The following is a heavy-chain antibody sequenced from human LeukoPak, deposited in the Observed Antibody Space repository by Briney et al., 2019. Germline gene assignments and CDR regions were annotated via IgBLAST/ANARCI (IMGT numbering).Heavy chain of an antibody. CDR1: GYTFTSYY. V-gene: IGHV1-46*01. CDR2: INPSGGST. CDR3: ARVLRLGELSLLFDY. Sequence: ASVKVSCKASGYTFTSYYMHWVRQAPGQGLEWMGIINPSGGSTSYAQKFQGRVTMTRDTSTSTVYMELSSLRSEDTAVYYCARVLRLGELSLLFDYWGQGTLVTVSS. J-gene: IGHJ4*02. D-gene: IGHD3-16*02.